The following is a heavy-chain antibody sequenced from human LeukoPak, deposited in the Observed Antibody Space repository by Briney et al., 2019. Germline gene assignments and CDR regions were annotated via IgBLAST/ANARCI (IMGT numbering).Heavy chain of an antibody. J-gene: IGHJ6*02. D-gene: IGHD2-2*01. CDR2: INPNSGGT. Sequence: GASVKVSCKASGYTFTDYYMHWVRQAPGQGLEWMGWINPNSGGTDSAQKFQGRVTMTRDTSISTAYMELRSLRSDDTAVYYCARVPHPAAHYYYYGMDVWGQGTTVTVSS. CDR3: ARVPHPAAHYYYYGMDV. CDR1: GYTFTDYY. V-gene: IGHV1-2*02.